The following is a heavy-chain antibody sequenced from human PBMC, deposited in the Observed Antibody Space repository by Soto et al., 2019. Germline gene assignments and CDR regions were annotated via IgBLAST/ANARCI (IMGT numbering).Heavy chain of an antibody. Sequence: SETLSLTCTVSGGSISSYYWSWIRQSPGKGLEWIGYISYSGSTEYNPSLKSRVTISVDTSKNQFSLKLSSVTAADTAVYYCVRHLSTTAAPLPFDYWGQGTLVTVSS. CDR2: ISYSGST. CDR1: GGSISSYY. D-gene: IGHD1-1*01. CDR3: VRHLSTTAAPLPFDY. V-gene: IGHV4-59*08. J-gene: IGHJ4*02.